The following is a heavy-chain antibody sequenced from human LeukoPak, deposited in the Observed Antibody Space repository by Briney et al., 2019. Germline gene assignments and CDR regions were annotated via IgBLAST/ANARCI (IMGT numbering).Heavy chain of an antibody. CDR1: GGSISSSSYY. J-gene: IGHJ4*02. D-gene: IGHD3-3*01. CDR3: ARAGNTIFGVVISYFDY. Sequence: SETLSLTCTVSGGSISSSSYYWGWIRQPPGKGLEWIGSIYYSGSTYYNPSLKSRVTISVDRSKNQFSLKLSSVTAADTAVYYCARAGNTIFGVVISYFDYWGQGTLVTVSS. V-gene: IGHV4-39*01. CDR2: IYYSGST.